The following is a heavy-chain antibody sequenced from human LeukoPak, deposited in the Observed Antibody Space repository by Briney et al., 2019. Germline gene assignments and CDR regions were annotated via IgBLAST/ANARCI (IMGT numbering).Heavy chain of an antibody. CDR1: GFTFSSYS. CDR3: ARGSIVVVPAACDFDY. J-gene: IGHJ4*02. D-gene: IGHD2-2*01. CDR2: ISSSSSYI. V-gene: IGHV3-21*01. Sequence: GGSLRLSCAASGFTFSSYSMNWVRQAPGKGLEWVSSISSSSSYIYYADSVKGRFTISRDNAKNSLYLQMNSLRAEDTAVYYCARGSIVVVPAACDFDYWGQGTLVTVSS.